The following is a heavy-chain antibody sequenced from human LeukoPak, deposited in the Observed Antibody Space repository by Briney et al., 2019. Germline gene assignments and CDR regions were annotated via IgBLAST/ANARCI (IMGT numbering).Heavy chain of an antibody. CDR1: GFTFSSYS. Sequence: PGGSLRLSCAASGFTFSSYSMNWVRQAPGKGLEWVSYISSSSSTIYYADSVKGRFTISRDNAKNSLYLQMNSLRAEDTAVYYCASTYSSSWSGWFDPWAREPWSPSPQ. CDR2: ISSSSSTI. V-gene: IGHV3-48*01. J-gene: IGHJ5*02. D-gene: IGHD6-13*01. CDR3: ASTYSSSWSGWFDP.